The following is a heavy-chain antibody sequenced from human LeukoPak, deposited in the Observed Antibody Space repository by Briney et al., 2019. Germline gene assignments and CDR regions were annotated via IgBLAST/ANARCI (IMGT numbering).Heavy chain of an antibody. CDR1: AYTFTSHW. Sequence: GESLQISCKGSAYTFTSHWIVWVRRMPGKGLEWLGHIWPGDSDTRYSPSFQGQVTISADKSISTAYLQWSSLKASDTAMYYCARLSAQQLVPDYWGQGTLVTVSS. V-gene: IGHV5-51*01. J-gene: IGHJ4*02. CDR3: ARLSAQQLVPDY. D-gene: IGHD6-13*01. CDR2: IWPGDSDT.